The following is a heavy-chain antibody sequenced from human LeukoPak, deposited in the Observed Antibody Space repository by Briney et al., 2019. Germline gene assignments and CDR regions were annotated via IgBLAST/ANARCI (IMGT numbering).Heavy chain of an antibody. CDR3: ARGAEYYAIWRGYAGYSDY. CDR2: IHHGGTT. D-gene: IGHD3-3*01. Sequence: PSETLSLTCSVSGYSISSGYYWGWIRQPPGKGLEWIGSIHHGGTTYYNPSLKSRVTISVDTSKNQFSLKLSSVTAADTAVYFCARGAEYYAIWRGYAGYSDYWGQGISVTVSS. V-gene: IGHV4-38-2*02. CDR1: GYSISSGYY. J-gene: IGHJ4*02.